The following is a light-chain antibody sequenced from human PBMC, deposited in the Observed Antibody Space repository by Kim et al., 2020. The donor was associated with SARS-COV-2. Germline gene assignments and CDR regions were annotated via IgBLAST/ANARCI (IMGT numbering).Light chain of an antibody. Sequence: SASVGDRFTITCRASQSISSWLAWYQQKPWKAPKLLIYKASSLESGVPSRFSGSGSGTEFTLTISSLQPDDFATYYCQQYDTYWTFGQGTKVDIK. CDR3: QQYDTYWT. CDR2: KAS. CDR1: QSISSW. J-gene: IGKJ1*01. V-gene: IGKV1-5*03.